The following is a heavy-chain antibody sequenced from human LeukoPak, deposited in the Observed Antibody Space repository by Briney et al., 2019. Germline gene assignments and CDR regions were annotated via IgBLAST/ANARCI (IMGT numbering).Heavy chain of an antibody. CDR2: FDPEDGET. CDR3: ATVCAGSTSCSYFDY. J-gene: IGHJ4*02. D-gene: IGHD2-2*01. V-gene: IGHV1-24*01. CDR1: GYTLTELS. Sequence: ASVKVSCKVSGYTLTELSMHWVRQAPGKGLEWMGGFDPEDGETIYAQKFQGRVTMTEDTSTDTAYMELSSLRSEDTAVYYCATVCAGSTSCSYFDYWGQGTLVTVSS.